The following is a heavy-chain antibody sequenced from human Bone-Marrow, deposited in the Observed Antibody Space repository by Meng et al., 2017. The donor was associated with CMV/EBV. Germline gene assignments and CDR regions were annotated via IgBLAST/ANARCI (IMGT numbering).Heavy chain of an antibody. J-gene: IGHJ5*02. CDR2: INPNSGGT. Sequence: ASVKVSCKASGYTFTGYYMHWVRQAPGQGLEWMGWINPNSGGTNYAQKFQGRVTMTRDTAISTAYMELSKLRSDDTAVYYCARAIPMYQLLGFCIDPWGQGPRVTGSS. CDR1: GYTFTGYY. CDR3: ARAIPMYQLLGFCIDP. V-gene: IGHV1-2*02. D-gene: IGHD2-2*01.